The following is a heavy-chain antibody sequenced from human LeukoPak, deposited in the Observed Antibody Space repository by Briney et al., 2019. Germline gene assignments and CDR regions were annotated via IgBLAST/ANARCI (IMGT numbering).Heavy chain of an antibody. V-gene: IGHV3-48*02. CDR1: GFTFSTYS. J-gene: IGHJ4*02. CDR3: ARDQSDYYGSGSYSEGSY. Sequence: GGSLRLSCAVSGFTFSTYSMKWVRQAPGKGLEWVSYISSSSGAIYYADSVKGRFTISRDNAKNSLYLQMNGLRDEDTAVYYCARDQSDYYGSGSYSEGSYWGQGTLVTVSS. CDR2: ISSSSGAI. D-gene: IGHD3-10*01.